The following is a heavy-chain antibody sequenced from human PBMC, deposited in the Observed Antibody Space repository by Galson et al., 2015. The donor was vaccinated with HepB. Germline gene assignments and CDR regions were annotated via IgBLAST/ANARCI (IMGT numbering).Heavy chain of an antibody. V-gene: IGHV3-21*01. CDR3: ARETITNYAMDV. Sequence: SLRLSCAASGFTFSNYRMNWVRQAPGKGLDWVASITSDSTYIYYGESLEGRFTISRDNAKNSLSLQMSSLRADDTAVYYCARETITNYAMDVWGQGTLVAVSS. D-gene: IGHD5-12*01. CDR2: ITSDSTYI. J-gene: IGHJ6*02. CDR1: GFTFSNYR.